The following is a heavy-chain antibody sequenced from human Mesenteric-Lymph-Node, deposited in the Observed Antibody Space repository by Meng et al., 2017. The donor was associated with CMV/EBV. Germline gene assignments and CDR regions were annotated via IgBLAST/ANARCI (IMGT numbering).Heavy chain of an antibody. CDR3: ARGSSYDILTGYFDY. Sequence: QLQLHQWGAGLLKPSETLSVTCAVYGGSFSSYYWNWIRQSTEKGLEWIGEINHSGSTTYNPSFTSRIIISVDTSTNQISLNMSSVTAADTAVYYCARGSSYDILTGYFDYWGQGALVTVSS. CDR1: GGSFSSYY. D-gene: IGHD3-9*01. J-gene: IGHJ4*02. CDR2: INHSGST. V-gene: IGHV4-34*01.